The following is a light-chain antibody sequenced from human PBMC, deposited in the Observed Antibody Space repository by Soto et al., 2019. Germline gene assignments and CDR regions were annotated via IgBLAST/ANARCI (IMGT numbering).Light chain of an antibody. V-gene: IGKV3-15*01. CDR1: QGVSDN. Sequence: EIVMTQSPATLSVSPGERATLSCRASQGVSDNLAWYQQRPGQPPRLLIYGPSTRATGIPARFSGSGSGTEFTLTISSLQSEDVAIYYCQQSDDRPLAFGPGNNVD. CDR3: QQSDDRPLA. CDR2: GPS. J-gene: IGKJ3*01.